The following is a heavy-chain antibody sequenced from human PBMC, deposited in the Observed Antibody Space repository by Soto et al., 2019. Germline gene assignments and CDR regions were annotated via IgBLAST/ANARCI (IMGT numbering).Heavy chain of an antibody. D-gene: IGHD2-2*01. CDR1: GFTFSSYS. V-gene: IGHV3-21*01. J-gene: IGHJ4*02. CDR3: ARDAWNILVVPAARGGYDY. Sequence: EVQLVESGGGLVKPGGSLRLSCAASGFTFSSYSMNWVRQAPGKGLEWVSSISSSSSYIYYADSVKGRFTISRDNAKNSLYLQMNSLRAEDTAVYYCARDAWNILVVPAARGGYDYWGQGTLVTVSS. CDR2: ISSSSSYI.